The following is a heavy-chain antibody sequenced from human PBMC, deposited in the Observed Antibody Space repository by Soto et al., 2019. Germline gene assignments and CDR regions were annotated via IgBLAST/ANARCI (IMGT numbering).Heavy chain of an antibody. D-gene: IGHD1-26*01. J-gene: IGHJ6*02. CDR1: GYTFTSYA. Sequence: QVQLVQSGAEVKKPGASVKVSCKASGYTFTSYAMHWVRQAPGQRLEWMGWINAGNGNTKYSQKLQGRVTITRDTAASTVYMELSSLRSEDSALYHCARGGIYFFVSGMDVWGQGTTVTVSS. CDR3: ARGGIYFFVSGMDV. V-gene: IGHV1-3*01. CDR2: INAGNGNT.